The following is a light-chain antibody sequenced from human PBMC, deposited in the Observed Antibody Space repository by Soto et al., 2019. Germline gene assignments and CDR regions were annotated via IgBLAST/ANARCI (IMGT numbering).Light chain of an antibody. V-gene: IGKV1-39*01. Sequence: DIQMTQSPTSLSASVGDRVTITCRASQNIRSYLNWYQQIPGKAPNLLIYATSILQTGVPSRFSGSGTGTDFTLTINGLQPEDFENYYCQQGYTTRWTFGQGTKVEIK. CDR3: QQGYTTRWT. CDR2: ATS. CDR1: QNIRSY. J-gene: IGKJ1*01.